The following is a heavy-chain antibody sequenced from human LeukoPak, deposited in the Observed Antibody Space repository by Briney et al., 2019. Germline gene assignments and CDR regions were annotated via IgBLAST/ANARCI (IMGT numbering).Heavy chain of an antibody. V-gene: IGHV4-59*08. D-gene: IGHD6-13*01. CDR3: ARHLDIAASGTFDY. Sequence: TSETLSLTCTVSGGSISSYYWSWIRQPPGKGLEWIGYIYYSGSTNYKPSLKSRVTISVDTSKNQFSLKLTSVTAADTAVYYCARHLDIAASGTFDYWGQGTLVTVSS. CDR2: IYYSGST. J-gene: IGHJ4*02. CDR1: GGSISSYY.